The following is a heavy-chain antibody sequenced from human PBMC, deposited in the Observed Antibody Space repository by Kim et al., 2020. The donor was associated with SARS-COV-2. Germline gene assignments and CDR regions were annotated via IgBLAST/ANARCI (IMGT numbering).Heavy chain of an antibody. J-gene: IGHJ5*02. CDR2: FYHGGSP. CDR1: GYSISAGSY. D-gene: IGHD2-8*01. CDR3: ARAREMAFGP. Sequence: SETLSLTCTVSGYSISAGSYWGWLRQPPGKALEWIGNFYHGGSPYYNPSLRSRVTISEDSSKNQFSLRLNSVTATDTVVYYCARAREMAFGPWGQGTLVIVSS. V-gene: IGHV4-38-2*02.